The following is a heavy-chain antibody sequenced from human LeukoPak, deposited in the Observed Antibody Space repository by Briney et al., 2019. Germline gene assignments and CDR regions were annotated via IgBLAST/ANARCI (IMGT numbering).Heavy chain of an antibody. CDR3: ARASSSGWRGNLDY. CDR2: IYSGGST. D-gene: IGHD6-19*01. Sequence: GGSLRLSCAASGFTVSSNYMSWVRQAPGKGLEWVSIIYSGGSTYYADSVKGRFTISRDNSKNTLYLQMNSLRAEDTAVYYCARASSSGWRGNLDYWGQRTLVTVSS. J-gene: IGHJ4*02. CDR1: GFTVSSNY. V-gene: IGHV3-66*01.